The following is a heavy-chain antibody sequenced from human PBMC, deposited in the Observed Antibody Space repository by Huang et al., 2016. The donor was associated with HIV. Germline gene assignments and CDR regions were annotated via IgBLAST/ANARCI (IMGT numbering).Heavy chain of an antibody. J-gene: IGHJ4*02. CDR3: GGSSGYWSFDY. CDR1: DYTFTSYG. V-gene: IGHV1-18*04. Sequence: QVQLVQSGGEVKKPGASVKVSCKASDYTFTSYGISWVRQAPGQGLEWMGWISTNKGDTNYAQKFQGRVTMTTDTSTSTAYMELRGLRSDDTAVYYCGGSSGYWSFDYWGQGTLVTVSS. D-gene: IGHD3-22*01. CDR2: ISTNKGDT.